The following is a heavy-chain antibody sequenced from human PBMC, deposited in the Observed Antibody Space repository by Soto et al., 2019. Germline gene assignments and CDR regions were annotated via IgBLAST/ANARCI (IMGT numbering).Heavy chain of an antibody. CDR2: IYYSGST. Sequence: SETLSLTXTVSGGSISSSSYYWGWIRQPPGKGLEWIGSIYYSGSTYYNPSLKSRVTISVDTSKNQFSLKLSSVTAADTAVYYCAKPRSSLEWPPFDSWGHGTLVTVSS. J-gene: IGHJ5*01. V-gene: IGHV4-39*01. CDR3: AKPRSSLEWPPFDS. D-gene: IGHD3-3*01. CDR1: GGSISSSSYY.